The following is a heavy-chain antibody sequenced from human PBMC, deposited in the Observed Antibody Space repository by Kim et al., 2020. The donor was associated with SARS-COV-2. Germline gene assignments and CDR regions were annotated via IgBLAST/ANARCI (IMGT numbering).Heavy chain of an antibody. Sequence: SETLSLTCTVSGGSISSYYWSWIRQPPGKGLEWIGYIYYSGSTNYNPSLKSRVTISVDTSKNQFSLKLSSVTAADTAVYYCARGGAITLKNNWFDPWGQG. CDR2: IYYSGST. CDR3: ARGGAITLKNNWFDP. J-gene: IGHJ5*02. V-gene: IGHV4-59*13. D-gene: IGHD3-10*01. CDR1: GGSISSYY.